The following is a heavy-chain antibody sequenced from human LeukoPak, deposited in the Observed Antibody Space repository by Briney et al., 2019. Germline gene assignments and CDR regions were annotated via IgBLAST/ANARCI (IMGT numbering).Heavy chain of an antibody. CDR3: ARDNPVAGNRGIDY. D-gene: IGHD6-19*01. J-gene: IGHJ4*02. CDR1: GGSNSSYY. Sequence: PSETLSLTCTVSGGSNSSYYWSWIRQPAGKGLEWLGRIYTTGSSNYNPPLKSRVTMSVDTSKNQFSLKLSSVTAADTAVYYCARDNPVAGNRGIDYWGQGTLVTVSS. V-gene: IGHV4-4*07. CDR2: IYTTGSS.